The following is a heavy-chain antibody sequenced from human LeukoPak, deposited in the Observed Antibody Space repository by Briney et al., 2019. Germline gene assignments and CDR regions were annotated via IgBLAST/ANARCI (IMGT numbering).Heavy chain of an antibody. CDR3: ADYDSSGYYVDY. V-gene: IGHV4-39*01. J-gene: IGHJ4*02. CDR2: IYYSGTT. D-gene: IGHD3-22*01. CDR1: GGSISSNNYY. Sequence: PSETLSLTCIVSGGSISSNNYYWGWIRQPPGKGLEWIGTIYYSGTTYYNPSLKSRVTISVDTSKNQFSLKLSSVTAADTAVYYCADYDSSGYYVDYWGQGTLVTVSS.